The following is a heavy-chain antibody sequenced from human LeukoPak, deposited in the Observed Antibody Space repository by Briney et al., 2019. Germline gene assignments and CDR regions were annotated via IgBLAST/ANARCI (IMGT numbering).Heavy chain of an antibody. Sequence: ASVKVSCKTSGYTFTDYYMHWVRQAPGQGLEWMGWINPNSGGTNYAQKFQGRVTMTTDTSTSTAYMELRSLRSDDTAVYYCARDLPRTRGYCSSTSCYLWFDPWGQGTLVTVSS. CDR2: INPNSGGT. V-gene: IGHV1-2*02. CDR3: ARDLPRTRGYCSSTSCYLWFDP. D-gene: IGHD2-2*01. CDR1: GYTFTDYY. J-gene: IGHJ5*02.